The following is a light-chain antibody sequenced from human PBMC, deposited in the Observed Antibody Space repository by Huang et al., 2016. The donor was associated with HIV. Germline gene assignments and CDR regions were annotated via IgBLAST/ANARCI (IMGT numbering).Light chain of an antibody. CDR2: DTS. J-gene: IGKJ2*01. CDR3: QEYSSWPYT. V-gene: IGKV3-15*01. CDR1: QSFTST. Sequence: ELVMTQSPATLSLSPVEGATLSCRASQSFTSTLAWYQQKLCQASMLLIYDTSTRATDVPARFSGSGSGTEFTLTISCLESEDFAVYYCQEYSSWPYTFGQGTKLEIK.